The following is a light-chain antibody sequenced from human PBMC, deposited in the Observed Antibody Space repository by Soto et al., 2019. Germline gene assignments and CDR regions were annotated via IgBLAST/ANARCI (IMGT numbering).Light chain of an antibody. J-gene: IGKJ5*01. CDR2: DAS. Sequence: EIVLTQSPATLSLSPGERATLSGRASQSVSSYLAWYQQKPGQAPRLLIYDASNRATGIPARFSGSGSGTDFTLTISSLEPEDFAVYYCQQRHNWPITFGQGTRLEIK. CDR1: QSVSSY. CDR3: QQRHNWPIT. V-gene: IGKV3-11*01.